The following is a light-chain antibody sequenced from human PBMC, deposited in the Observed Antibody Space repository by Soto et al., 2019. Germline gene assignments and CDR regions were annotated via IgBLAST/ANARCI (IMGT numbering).Light chain of an antibody. CDR3: QQYSNWPPT. Sequence: EIVMTQSPATLSVSPGERATLSCRASQSVSRNLAWYQQKPGQAPRLLIFGASTRATGIPARFSGSGSGTEFTLTISSLQSEDFAVYYCQQYSNWPPTFGQGTRLEIK. V-gene: IGKV3-15*01. CDR1: QSVSRN. CDR2: GAS. J-gene: IGKJ5*01.